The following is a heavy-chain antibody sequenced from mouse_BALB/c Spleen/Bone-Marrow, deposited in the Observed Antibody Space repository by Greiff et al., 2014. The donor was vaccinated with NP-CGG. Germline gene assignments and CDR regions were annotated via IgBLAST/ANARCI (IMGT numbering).Heavy chain of an antibody. D-gene: IGHD1-1*01. CDR1: GYTFTSSW. Sequence: QVQLQQSGSVLVRPGASVKLSCKASGYTFTSSWMHWAKQRPGQGLEWIGEIHPNSGNTNYNEKFKGKATLTVDTSSSTAYVDLSSLTSEDSAVYYCANYYGSSSYWCQGTTLTVSS. V-gene: IGHV1S130*01. CDR2: IHPNSGNT. CDR3: ANYYGSSSY. J-gene: IGHJ2*01.